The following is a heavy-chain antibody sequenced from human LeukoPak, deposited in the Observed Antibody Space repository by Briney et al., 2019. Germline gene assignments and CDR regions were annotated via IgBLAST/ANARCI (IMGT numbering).Heavy chain of an antibody. D-gene: IGHD3-22*01. CDR3: GKGPRYFYDSDSVTLDI. CDR1: GYNFNTYG. CDR2: ISTNNGNT. V-gene: IGHV1-18*01. Sequence: ASVKVSCKASGYNFNTYGITWVRQGPEQGLEWVGWISTNNGNTKYAQKLQDRVTMTTDTSTSTVFLELRRLRSGDTAVYYCGKGPRYFYDSDSVTLDIWGQGTMVTVSS. J-gene: IGHJ3*02.